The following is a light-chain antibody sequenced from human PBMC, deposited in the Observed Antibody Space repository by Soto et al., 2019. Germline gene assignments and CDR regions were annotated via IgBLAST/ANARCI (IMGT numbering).Light chain of an antibody. CDR1: ASNIGSNP. V-gene: IGLV1-44*01. J-gene: IGLJ1*01. CDR2: SSS. Sequence: QAVVTQPPSASGTPGQRVTISCSGSASNIGSNPVNWYQQLPGTAPKLLIYSSSHRPSGVPDRISGSKSGTSASLAISGLQSGDEADYYCSSYTSSSTLGVFGTGTKLTVL. CDR3: SSYTSSSTLGV.